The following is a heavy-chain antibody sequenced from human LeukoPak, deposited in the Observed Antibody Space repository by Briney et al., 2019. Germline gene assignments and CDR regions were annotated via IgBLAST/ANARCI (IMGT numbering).Heavy chain of an antibody. CDR3: AKGERVYRSASTCYPFDY. CDR2: ITGGGEST. J-gene: IGHJ4*02. CDR1: GFTFSSYA. V-gene: IGHV3-23*01. D-gene: IGHD2-15*01. Sequence: GGSLRLSCAASGFTFSSYAMNWVRQAPGTRLEWVSSITGGGESTYHADSVKGRFTISRDNSKNTVSLQMNSLRAEDTAVYYCAKGERVYRSASTCYPFDYWGQGILVSVSS.